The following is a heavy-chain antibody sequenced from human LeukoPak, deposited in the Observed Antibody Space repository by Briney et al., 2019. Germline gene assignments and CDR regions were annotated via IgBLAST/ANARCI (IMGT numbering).Heavy chain of an antibody. D-gene: IGHD4-17*01. CDR2: ICYSGST. Sequence: KPSQTLSLTCTVSGGSISSGGYYWSWIRRHPGKGLEWIGYICYSGSTYYNPSLKSRVTISVDTSKNQFSLKLSSVTAADTAVYYCVGYGDYGFDYWGQGTLVTVSS. CDR3: VGYGDYGFDY. CDR1: GGSISSGGYY. V-gene: IGHV4-31*03. J-gene: IGHJ4*02.